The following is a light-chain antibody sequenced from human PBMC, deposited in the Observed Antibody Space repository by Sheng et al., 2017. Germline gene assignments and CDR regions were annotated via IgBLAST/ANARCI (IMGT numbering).Light chain of an antibody. CDR2: EGT. J-gene: IGLJ3*02. CDR1: TSDVGSYNL. V-gene: IGLV2-23*01. CDR3: CSYAGGNAWV. Sequence: QSALTQPASVSGSPGQSITISCTGTTSDVGSYNLVSWYQQHPGKAPKVLIYEGTKRPSGVSDRFSGSKSGKTASLTISGLQAEEEADYYCCSYAGGNAWVFGGGTKVTVL.